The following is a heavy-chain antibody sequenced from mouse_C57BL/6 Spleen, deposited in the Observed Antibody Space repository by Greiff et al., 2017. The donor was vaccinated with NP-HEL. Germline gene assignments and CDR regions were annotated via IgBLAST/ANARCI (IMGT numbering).Heavy chain of an antibody. V-gene: IGHV1-80*01. J-gene: IGHJ2*01. CDR1: GYAFSSYW. CDR3: ARSGINYFDY. Sequence: VKLMESGAELVKPGASVKISCKASGYAFSSYWMNWVKQRPGKGLEWIGQIYPGDGDTNYNGKFKGKATLTADKSSSTAYMQLSSLTSEDSAVYFCARSGINYFDYWGQGTTLTVSS. CDR2: IYPGDGDT. D-gene: IGHD4-1*01.